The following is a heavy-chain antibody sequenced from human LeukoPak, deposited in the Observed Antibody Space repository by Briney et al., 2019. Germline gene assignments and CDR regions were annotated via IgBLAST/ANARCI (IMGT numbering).Heavy chain of an antibody. CDR3: ASSGWYGGYYYYYYMDV. CDR2: ISSSSSYI. Sequence: GGSLRLSCAASGFTFSSYSMNWVRQAPGKGLEWVSSISSSSSYIYYSDSVKGRFTISRDNAKNSLYLQMNSLRAEDTAVYYCASSGWYGGYYYYYYMDVWGKGTTVTVSS. V-gene: IGHV3-21*01. J-gene: IGHJ6*03. CDR1: GFTFSSYS. D-gene: IGHD6-19*01.